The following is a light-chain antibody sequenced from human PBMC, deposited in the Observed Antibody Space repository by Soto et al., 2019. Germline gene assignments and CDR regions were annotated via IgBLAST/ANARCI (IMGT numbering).Light chain of an antibody. Sequence: EIVLTQSPDTLSLSPGERATLFCRASQSVTSNYLVWYQKKPGQAPRLLIYGASNRATGIPDRFSGSGSGTDFTLTISRLQPEDFAVYYCQQYDASRTFGQGTKVEIK. J-gene: IGKJ1*01. CDR3: QQYDASRT. V-gene: IGKV3-20*01. CDR2: GAS. CDR1: QSVTSNY.